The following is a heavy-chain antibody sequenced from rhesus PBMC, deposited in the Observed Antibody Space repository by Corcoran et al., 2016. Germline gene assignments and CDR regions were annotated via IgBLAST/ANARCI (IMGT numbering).Heavy chain of an antibody. CDR3: ARQVAGTVSY. CDR2: ITYTGTT. CDR1: GYSLSSAYF. Sequence: QVQLQASGPGLVKPSETLSLTCAVSGYSLSSAYFWSWIRQPPGKGLGWIGYITYTGTTSYNPSLRGRVTISRDTSKNLFSLTLRSVTAADTAAYYCARQVAGTVSYWGQGVLVTVSS. J-gene: IGHJ4*01. D-gene: IGHD1-1-1*01. V-gene: IGHV4-122*02.